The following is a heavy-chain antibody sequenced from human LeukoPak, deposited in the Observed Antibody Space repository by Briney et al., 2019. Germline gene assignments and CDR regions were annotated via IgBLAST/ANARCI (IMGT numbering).Heavy chain of an antibody. Sequence: ASVKVSCKASGYTFTSYGISWVRQAPGQGLEWMGWMNPNSGNTGYAQKFQGRVNMTRNTSISTAYMELSSLESEDTAVYYCARRRSGSSGPPSDHWGQGTLVTVSS. D-gene: IGHD6-6*01. CDR3: ARRRSGSSGPPSDH. CDR2: MNPNSGNT. CDR1: GYTFTSYG. J-gene: IGHJ4*02. V-gene: IGHV1-8*02.